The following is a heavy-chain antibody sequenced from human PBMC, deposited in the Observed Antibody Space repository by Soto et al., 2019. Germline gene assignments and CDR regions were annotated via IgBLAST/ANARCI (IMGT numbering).Heavy chain of an antibody. CDR1: GFTFDDYA. J-gene: IGHJ3*02. CDR3: AQSGEGGDVFDI. Sequence: GGSLRLSCAASGFTFDDYAMHWVRQAPVKGLEWVSGISWNSGSIGYADSVKGRFTISRDNAKNSLYLQMNSLRAEDTTLYYCAQSGEGGDVFDICGQGTLVTV. V-gene: IGHV3-9*01. CDR2: ISWNSGSI. D-gene: IGHD5-12*01.